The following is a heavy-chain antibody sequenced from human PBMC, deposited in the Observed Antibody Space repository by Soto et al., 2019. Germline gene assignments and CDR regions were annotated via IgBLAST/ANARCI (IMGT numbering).Heavy chain of an antibody. J-gene: IGHJ6*02. CDR2: IYYSGST. Sequence: SETLSLTCTVSGGSISSGGYYWSWIRQHPGKGLEWIGYIYYSGSTYYNPSLKSRVTISVDTSKNQFSPKLSSVTAADTAVYYCAREAPRVPYGMDFWGQGTTVTVSS. V-gene: IGHV4-31*03. CDR3: AREAPRVPYGMDF. D-gene: IGHD2-2*01. CDR1: GGSISSGGYY.